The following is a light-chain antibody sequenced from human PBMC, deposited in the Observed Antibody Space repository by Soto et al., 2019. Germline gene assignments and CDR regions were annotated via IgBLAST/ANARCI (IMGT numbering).Light chain of an antibody. V-gene: IGLV1-40*01. CDR3: QSSDSSLGGFVL. CDR1: NSNIGAGYD. Sequence: QSVLTQPTSVSGAPGQRVTIPCTGSNSNIGAGYDVHWYQKLPGAAPKLLIYGNINRPSGVPDRFSASTSGASASLAIAGLRHEDEADYYCQSSDSSLGGFVLFGGGTQLTVL. J-gene: IGLJ2*01. CDR2: GNI.